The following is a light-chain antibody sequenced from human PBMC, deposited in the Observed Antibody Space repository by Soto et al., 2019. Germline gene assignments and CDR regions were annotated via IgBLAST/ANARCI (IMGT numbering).Light chain of an antibody. J-gene: IGKJ4*01. CDR3: QQYSTWVT. CDR2: GAS. CDR1: QSIGSN. V-gene: IGKV3-15*01. Sequence: ELVMTQSPATLCLSPGDTATLSCRASQSIGSNLAWYQQKPGQPPRPLIYGASTRASGVPARFSGRGSGTEFTLTITTLQSEDFAVYYCQQYSTWVTFGGGTQLEIE.